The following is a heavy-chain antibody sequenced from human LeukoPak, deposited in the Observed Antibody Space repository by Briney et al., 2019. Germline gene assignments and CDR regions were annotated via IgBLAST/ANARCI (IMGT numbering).Heavy chain of an antibody. CDR3: AREITTSYYYDSSGYIDY. CDR2: ISSSSSYI. J-gene: IGHJ4*02. CDR1: GFTFSSYS. D-gene: IGHD3-22*01. V-gene: IGHV3-21*01. Sequence: GGSLRLSCAASGFTFSSYSMTWVRQAPGKGLEWVSSISSSSSYIYYADSVKGRFTISRDNAKNSLYLQMNSLRAEDTAVYYRAREITTSYYYDSSGYIDYWGQGTLVTVSS.